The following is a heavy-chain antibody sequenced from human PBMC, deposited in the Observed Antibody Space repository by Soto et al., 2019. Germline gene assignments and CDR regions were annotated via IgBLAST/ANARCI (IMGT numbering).Heavy chain of an antibody. J-gene: IGHJ4*02. CDR1: GFTFSSYG. CDR2: ISYAGSNK. V-gene: IGHV3-30*03. Sequence: GGSLRLSCAASGFTFSSYGMHWVRQAPGKGLEWVAVISYAGSNKYYADSVKGRFTISRDNSKNTLYLQMNSLRAEDTAVYYCALAANVGYWGQGTLVTVSS. CDR3: ALAANVGY. D-gene: IGHD2-8*01.